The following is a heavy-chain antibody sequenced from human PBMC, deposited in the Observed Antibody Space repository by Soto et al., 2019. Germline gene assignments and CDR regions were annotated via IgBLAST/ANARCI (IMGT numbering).Heavy chain of an antibody. CDR1: GGSFSGYY. V-gene: IGHV4-34*01. CDR3: ARDYYDSSGRPTIDY. CDR2: INHSGST. D-gene: IGHD3-22*01. J-gene: IGHJ4*02. Sequence: QVQLQQWGAGLLKPSETLSLTCAVYGGSFSGYYWSWIRQPPGKGLEWIGEINHSGSTTYNPSLKSRVTISVDTSKNQFSLKLSSVTAADTDVYYCARDYYDSSGRPTIDYWGQGTLVTVSS.